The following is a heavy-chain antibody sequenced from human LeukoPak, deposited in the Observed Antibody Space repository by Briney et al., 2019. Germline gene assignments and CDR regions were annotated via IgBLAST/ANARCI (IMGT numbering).Heavy chain of an antibody. J-gene: IGHJ3*02. CDR3: ARWLQLRDAFDI. D-gene: IGHD5-24*01. CDR2: IYDSGST. V-gene: IGHV4-30-4*01. Sequence: SETLSLTCTVSGASIRSGDYYWSWIRQPPGKGLEWIGYIYDSGSTYYNPSLKSRITISVDTSENRFSLKLSSVTAADTAVYYCARWLQLRDAFDIWGQGTMVTVSS. CDR1: GASIRSGDYY.